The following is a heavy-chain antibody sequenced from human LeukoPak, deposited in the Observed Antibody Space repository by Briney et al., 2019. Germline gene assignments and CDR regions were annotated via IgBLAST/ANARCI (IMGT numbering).Heavy chain of an antibody. CDR2: IHDSGIT. CDR3: ARASSGWYGLFDN. J-gene: IGHJ4*02. Sequence: PSETLSLTCSVSGGSIINYYWSWIRQPPGKALEWIGYIHDSGITNYNPSLKRRVTISVDTSRNQFSLRLRSVTAADTAVHYCARASSGWYGLFDNWGQGTLVTVSS. D-gene: IGHD6-19*01. CDR1: GGSIINYY. V-gene: IGHV4-59*01.